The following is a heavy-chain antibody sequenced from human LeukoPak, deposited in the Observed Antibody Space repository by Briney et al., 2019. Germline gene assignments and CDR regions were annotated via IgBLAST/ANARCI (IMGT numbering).Heavy chain of an antibody. V-gene: IGHV4-61*02. CDR1: GGSISSGSYY. J-gene: IGHJ4*02. D-gene: IGHD3-10*01. Sequence: SQTLSLTXTVSGGSISSGSYYWSWIRQPAGKGLEWIGRIYTSGSTNYNPSLKSRVTISVDTSKNQFSLKLSSVTAADTAVYYCARAAYGSGSYYRAFDYWGQGTLATVSS. CDR2: IYTSGST. CDR3: ARAAYGSGSYYRAFDY.